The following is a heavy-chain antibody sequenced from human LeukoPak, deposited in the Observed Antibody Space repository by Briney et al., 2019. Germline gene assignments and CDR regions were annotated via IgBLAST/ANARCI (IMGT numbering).Heavy chain of an antibody. Sequence: GGSLRLSCAASGFTFSSYAMSWVRQAPGKGREWVSAISGSGGSTYYADSVKGRFTISRDNSKNTLYLRMNSLRAEDTAVYYCAKDHSYYDILTYYYGMDVWGQGTTVTVSS. D-gene: IGHD3-9*01. CDR1: GFTFSSYA. J-gene: IGHJ6*02. CDR2: ISGSGGST. V-gene: IGHV3-23*01. CDR3: AKDHSYYDILTYYYGMDV.